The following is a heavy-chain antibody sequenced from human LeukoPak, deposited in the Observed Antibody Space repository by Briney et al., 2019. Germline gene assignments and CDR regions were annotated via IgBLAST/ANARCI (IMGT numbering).Heavy chain of an antibody. J-gene: IGHJ4*02. CDR1: GFTFDTYA. CDR3: ARGYYGSADY. CDR2: IWYDGSKK. V-gene: IGHV3-33*01. D-gene: IGHD3-10*01. Sequence: GGSLRLSCAASGFTFDTYAMHWVRQAPGEGLEWIAIIWYDGSKKEYADSVKGRFTISRENAKNSLYLQMNSLRAGDTAVYYCARGYYGSADYWGQGTLVTVSS.